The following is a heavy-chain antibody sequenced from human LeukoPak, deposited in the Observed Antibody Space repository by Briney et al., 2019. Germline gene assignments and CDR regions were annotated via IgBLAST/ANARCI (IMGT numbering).Heavy chain of an antibody. D-gene: IGHD3-3*01. CDR2: ISYDGSNK. CDR1: AFTFNNYA. V-gene: IGHV3-30*18. Sequence: PGGSLRLSCAASAFTFNNYAMHWVRQAPGKGLEWVAVISYDGSNKYYADSVKGRFTISRDNSKNTLYLQMNSLRAEDTAVYYCAKSGDFWSGYSIRGDYFDYWGQGTLVTVSS. CDR3: AKSGDFWSGYSIRGDYFDY. J-gene: IGHJ4*02.